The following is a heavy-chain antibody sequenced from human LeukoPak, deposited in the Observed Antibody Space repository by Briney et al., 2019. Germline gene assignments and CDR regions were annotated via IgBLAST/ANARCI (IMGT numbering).Heavy chain of an antibody. D-gene: IGHD3-3*01. V-gene: IGHV3-23*01. J-gene: IGHJ5*02. CDR1: GFTFSSYA. CDR3: AKGGGAIFGVVMA. Sequence: QTGGSLRLSCAASGFTFSSYAMSWVRQAPGKGLEWVSAISGSGGSTYYADSVKGRLTISRDNSKNTLYLQMNSLRAEDTAVYYWAKGGGAIFGVVMAWGQGTLVTVSS. CDR2: ISGSGGST.